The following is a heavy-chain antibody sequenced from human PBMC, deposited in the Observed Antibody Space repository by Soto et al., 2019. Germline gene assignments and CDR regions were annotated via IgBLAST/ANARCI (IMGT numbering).Heavy chain of an antibody. Sequence: VQLLESGGGLVQPGGSLRLSCAASGFTFTNYAMSWVRQAPGKGLEWVSTISGGSGSTYYADPVKGRFTISRDNSKNTVYLQMNSLRAEDTAVYFCAKDRLRRGADDWGQGTLVTVSS. V-gene: IGHV3-23*01. CDR2: ISGGSGST. J-gene: IGHJ4*02. CDR1: GFTFTNYA. D-gene: IGHD4-17*01. CDR3: AKDRLRRGADD.